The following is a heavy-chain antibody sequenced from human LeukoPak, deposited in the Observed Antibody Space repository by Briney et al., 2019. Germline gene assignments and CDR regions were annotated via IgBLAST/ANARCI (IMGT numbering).Heavy chain of an antibody. CDR2: IYYSGST. J-gene: IGHJ6*03. CDR1: GGSISSYY. CDR3: ARDRVYGSGTYTLDYYYYMDV. D-gene: IGHD3-10*01. V-gene: IGHV4-59*01. Sequence: SETLSLTCTVSGGSISSYYWSWIRQPPGKGLEWIGYIYYSGSTNYNPSLKSRVTISVDTSKNQFSLKLSSVTAADTAVYYCARDRVYGSGTYTLDYYYYMDVWAKGPRSPSP.